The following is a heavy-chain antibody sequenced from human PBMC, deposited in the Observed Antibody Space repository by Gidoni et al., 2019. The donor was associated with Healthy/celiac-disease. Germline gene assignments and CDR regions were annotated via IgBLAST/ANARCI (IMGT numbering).Heavy chain of an antibody. V-gene: IGHV3-23*01. D-gene: IGHD4-17*01. Sequence: EVQLLESGGGLVQPGGSLRRSWAASGVTLSSAAMSWVRQAPGKGLEWVSAISGSGGSTYYADSVKGRFTISRDNSKNTLYLQMNSLRAEDTAVYYCAKDLTLGYGDYVVYWYFDLWGRGTLVTVSS. CDR2: ISGSGGST. CDR3: AKDLTLGYGDYVVYWYFDL. J-gene: IGHJ2*01. CDR1: GVTLSSAA.